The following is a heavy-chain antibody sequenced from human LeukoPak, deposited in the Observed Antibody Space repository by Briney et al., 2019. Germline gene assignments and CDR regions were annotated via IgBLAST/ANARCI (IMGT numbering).Heavy chain of an antibody. Sequence: ASVTVSFKASGFTFTGYYIYWVRQAPGQGLEWMGWINPNSGGTNYARKFQGRVIMTRDTSISTAYMELSRLRSDDTAVYYCARGPRYGSGNYYNNYWGQGTLVTVSS. CDR3: ARGPRYGSGNYYNNY. CDR1: GFTFTGYY. D-gene: IGHD3-10*01. J-gene: IGHJ4*02. V-gene: IGHV1-2*02. CDR2: INPNSGGT.